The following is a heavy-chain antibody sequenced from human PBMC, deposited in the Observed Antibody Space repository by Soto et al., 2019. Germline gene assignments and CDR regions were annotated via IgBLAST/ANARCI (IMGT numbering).Heavy chain of an antibody. D-gene: IGHD3-3*01. Sequence: SETLSLTCTVSGGSISSGGYYWSWIRQHPGKGLEWIGYIYYSGSTYYNPSLKSRVTISVDTSKNQFSLKLSSVTAADTAVYYCARDQVDTIFGVVNNWFDPWGQGTLVTVSS. CDR1: GGSISSGGYY. J-gene: IGHJ5*02. CDR2: IYYSGST. V-gene: IGHV4-31*03. CDR3: ARDQVDTIFGVVNNWFDP.